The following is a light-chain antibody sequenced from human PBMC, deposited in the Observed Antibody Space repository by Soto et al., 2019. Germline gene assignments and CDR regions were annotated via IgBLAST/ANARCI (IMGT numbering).Light chain of an antibody. CDR3: QHYGRSPLT. Sequence: EIVLTQSPGNLSLSPGERATLSCRASQSVSSNSLAWYQQKPGQAPRLLIYGASSRATGIPDRFSGSGSETDFTLTISRLEPEDFAVYYCQHYGRSPLTFGGGTKVEIK. V-gene: IGKV3-20*01. CDR1: QSVSSNS. CDR2: GAS. J-gene: IGKJ4*01.